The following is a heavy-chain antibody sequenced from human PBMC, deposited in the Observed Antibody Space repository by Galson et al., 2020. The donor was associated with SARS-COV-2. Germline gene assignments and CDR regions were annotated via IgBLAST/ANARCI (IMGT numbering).Heavy chain of an antibody. V-gene: IGHV5-51*01. CDR2: IYPGDSDT. J-gene: IGHJ4*02. D-gene: IGHD2-15*01. CDR3: ASGGGPYYFDY. Sequence: GGSLRLSCKGSGYRFASYWIGWVRQMPGKGLEWMGIIYPGDSDTRYSPSFQGQVTISADKSITTAYLQWSSLKASDTAMYYCASGGGPYYFDYWGQGTLVTVSS. CDR1: GYRFASYW.